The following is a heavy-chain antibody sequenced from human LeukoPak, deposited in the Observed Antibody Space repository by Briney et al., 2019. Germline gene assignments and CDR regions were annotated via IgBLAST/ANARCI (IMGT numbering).Heavy chain of an antibody. V-gene: IGHV3-9*01. J-gene: IGHJ4*02. Sequence: PGGSLRLSCAASGFTFDDYAMHWVRQAPGKGLEWVSGISWNSGSIGYADSVKGRFTISRDNAKNSLYLQMNSLRAEDTALYYCAKDISGSYSFDYWGQGTLVTVSS. CDR2: ISWNSGSI. CDR1: GFTFDDYA. CDR3: AKDISGSYSFDY. D-gene: IGHD1-26*01.